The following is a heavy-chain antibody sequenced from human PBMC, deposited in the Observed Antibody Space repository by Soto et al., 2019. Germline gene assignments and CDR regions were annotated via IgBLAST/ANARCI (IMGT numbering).Heavy chain of an antibody. CDR1: GGTFSSYA. J-gene: IGHJ6*02. CDR2: IIPIFGTA. D-gene: IGHD6-6*01. Sequence: SVKVSCKASGGTFSSYAIGWVRQAPGQGLEWMGEIIPIFGTANYAQKFQGRVTMTRDTSTSTVYMELSSLRSEDTAVYYCARGGGIAARPAHYYYGMDVWGQGTTVTVSS. CDR3: ARGGGIAARPAHYYYGMDV. V-gene: IGHV1-69*05.